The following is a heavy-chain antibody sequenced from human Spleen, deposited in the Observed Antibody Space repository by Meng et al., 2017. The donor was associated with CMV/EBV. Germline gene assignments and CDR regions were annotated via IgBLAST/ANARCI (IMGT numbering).Heavy chain of an antibody. V-gene: IGHV1-18*01. D-gene: IGHD1-14*01. Sequence: ASVKVSCKASGYTFTNYGISWVRQAPGQGLEWMGWISATNGNTNTAQKFQGRITMTTDSSTTTAYVELTSLRSDDTAVYYCARALTPSYYYYGMDVWGQGTTVTVSS. CDR2: ISATNGNT. CDR1: GYTFTNYG. J-gene: IGHJ6*02. CDR3: ARALTPSYYYYGMDV.